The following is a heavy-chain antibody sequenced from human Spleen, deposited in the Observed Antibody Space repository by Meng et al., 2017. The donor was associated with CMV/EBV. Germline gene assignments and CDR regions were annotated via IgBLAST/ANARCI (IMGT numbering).Heavy chain of an antibody. V-gene: IGHV3-66*02. CDR2: IYSGGST. CDR1: GFTVSSNY. J-gene: IGHJ6*02. D-gene: IGHD3-3*01. CDR3: ARGSYDFWSGYYQVYGMDV. Sequence: GESLKISCAASGFTVSSNYMSWVRQAPGKGLEWVSVIYSGGSTYYADSVKGRFTISRDNSKNTLYLQMNSLRAEDTAVYYCARGSYDFWSGYYQVYGMDVWGQGTTVTVSS.